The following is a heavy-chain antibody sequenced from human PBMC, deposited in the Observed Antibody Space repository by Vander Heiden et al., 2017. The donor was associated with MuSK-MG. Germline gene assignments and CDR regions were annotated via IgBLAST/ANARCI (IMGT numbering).Heavy chain of an antibody. D-gene: IGHD6-13*01. V-gene: IGHV1-3*01. CDR2: INAGNGNT. Sequence: QVQLVQSGAEVKKPGASVKVSCKASGYTFTSYAMHWVRQAPGQRLEWMGWINAGNGNTKYSQKFQGRVTITRDTSASTAYMELSSLRSEDTAVYYCARAGLPAYSSSWYDYWGQGTLVTVSS. CDR1: GYTFTSYA. CDR3: ARAGLPAYSSSWYDY. J-gene: IGHJ4*02.